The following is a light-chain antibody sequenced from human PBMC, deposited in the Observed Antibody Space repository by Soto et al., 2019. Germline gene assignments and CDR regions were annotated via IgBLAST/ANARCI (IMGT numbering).Light chain of an antibody. CDR1: QAIKNY. CDR3: QHYDHLPPLT. Sequence: DIPMIQSPSSLSASVGDRATITCQASQAIKNYLNWYQQKPEKAPKLLIYDGSNLETGVPSKFRGSGSWTHFSLAICSLQPEDVATYYCQHYDHLPPLTFGGGTRVQIK. CDR2: DGS. V-gene: IGKV1-33*01. J-gene: IGKJ4*01.